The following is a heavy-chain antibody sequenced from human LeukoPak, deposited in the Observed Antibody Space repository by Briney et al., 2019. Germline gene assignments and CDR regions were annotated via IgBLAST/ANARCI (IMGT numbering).Heavy chain of an antibody. J-gene: IGHJ6*03. CDR1: GGSFSGYY. Sequence: SETLSLTCAVYGGSFSGYYWSWIRQPPGKGLEWIGEINHSGSTNYNPSLKSRVTISVDTSKNQFSLKLSSVTAADTAVYYCARVGVAAAGPYYYYYMDVWGKGTTVTISS. CDR3: ARVGVAAAGPYYYYYMDV. V-gene: IGHV4-34*01. CDR2: INHSGST. D-gene: IGHD6-13*01.